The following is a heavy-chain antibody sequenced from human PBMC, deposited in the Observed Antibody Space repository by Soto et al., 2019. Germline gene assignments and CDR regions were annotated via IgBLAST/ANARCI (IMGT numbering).Heavy chain of an antibody. Sequence: EVQVLDSGGGLVQPGGSLRLFCAASGFTFNNYAMSWVRQAPGKGLEWVSSISGSGDTTYYADSVKGRFGIFRDNSRNMVFPQLNSLRAEDTALYFCAKNNLFGSGTKDYWGQGTLVTVSS. CDR3: AKNNLFGSGTKDY. CDR2: ISGSGDTT. V-gene: IGHV3-23*01. CDR1: GFTFNNYA. D-gene: IGHD3-10*01. J-gene: IGHJ4*02.